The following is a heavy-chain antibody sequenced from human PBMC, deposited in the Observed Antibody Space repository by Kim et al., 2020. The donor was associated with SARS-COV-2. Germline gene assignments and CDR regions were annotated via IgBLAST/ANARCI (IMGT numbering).Heavy chain of an antibody. D-gene: IGHD3-10*01. V-gene: IGHV5-51*01. CDR1: GYSFTSYW. J-gene: IGHJ6*02. CDR2: IYPGDSDT. Sequence: GESLKISCKGSGYSFTSYWIGWVRQMPGKGLEWMGIIYPGDSDTRYSPSFQGQVTISADKSISTAYLQWSSLKASDTARYYCARHTYYYGSGSYYTGGMDVWGQGTTVTVSS. CDR3: ARHTYYYGSGSYYTGGMDV.